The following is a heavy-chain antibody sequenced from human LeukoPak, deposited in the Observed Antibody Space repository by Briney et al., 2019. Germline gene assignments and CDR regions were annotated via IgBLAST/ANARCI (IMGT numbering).Heavy chain of an antibody. Sequence: GASVKVSCKASGGTFSSYAISWVRQAPGQGLEWMGGIIPIFGTANYAQKFQGRVTITADESTSTAYMELSSLRSEDTAVYYCARLMGRYRNWFDPWGQGTLVTVSS. J-gene: IGHJ5*02. CDR2: IIPIFGTA. V-gene: IGHV1-69*13. CDR3: ARLMGRYRNWFDP. CDR1: GGTFSSYA. D-gene: IGHD1-26*01.